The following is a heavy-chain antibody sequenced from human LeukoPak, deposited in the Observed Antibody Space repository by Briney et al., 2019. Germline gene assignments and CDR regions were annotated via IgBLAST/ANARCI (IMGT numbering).Heavy chain of an antibody. Sequence: SETLSLTCSVSGGSISSGTYYWGWIRQPPGKGLEWIGNIYNSGSTYYNPSLKSRVTISVDTSKSQFSLKLSSVTAAGTAVYYCARGRYTFDYWGQGTLVTVSS. J-gene: IGHJ4*02. CDR2: IYNSGST. CDR3: ARGRYTFDY. CDR1: GGSISSGTYY. V-gene: IGHV4-39*07. D-gene: IGHD1-1*01.